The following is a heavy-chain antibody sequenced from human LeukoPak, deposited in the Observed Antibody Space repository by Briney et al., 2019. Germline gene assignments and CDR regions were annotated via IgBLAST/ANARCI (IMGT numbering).Heavy chain of an antibody. J-gene: IGHJ6*04. CDR1: GGSFSGYY. CDR3: ALGAYYDILTDYPQDYYYGMDV. Sequence: PSETLSLTCAVYGGSFSGYYWSWIRQPPGKGLEWIGEINHSGSTNYNPSLKSRVTISVDTSKNQFSLKLSSVTAADTAVYYCALGAYYDILTDYPQDYYYGMDVWGKGTTVTVSS. D-gene: IGHD3-9*01. V-gene: IGHV4-34*01. CDR2: INHSGST.